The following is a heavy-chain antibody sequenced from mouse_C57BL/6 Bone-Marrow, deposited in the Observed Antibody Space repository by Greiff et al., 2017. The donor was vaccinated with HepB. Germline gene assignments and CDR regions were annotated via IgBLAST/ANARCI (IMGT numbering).Heavy chain of an antibody. CDR2: SRNKANDYTT. D-gene: IGHD2-14*01. CDR1: GFTFSDFY. V-gene: IGHV7-1*01. CDR3: ARGTHFDG. Sequence: EVKLMESGGGLVQSGRSLRLSCATSGFTFSDFYMEWVRQAPGKGLEWIAASRNKANDYTTEYSASVKGRFIVSRDTSQSILYLQMNALRAEDTAIYYCARGTHFDGWGTGTTVTVSS. J-gene: IGHJ1*03.